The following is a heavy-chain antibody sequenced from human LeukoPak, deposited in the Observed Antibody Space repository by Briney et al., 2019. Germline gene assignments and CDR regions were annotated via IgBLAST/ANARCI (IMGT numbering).Heavy chain of an antibody. CDR3: ARASYYYDSSGYYQFDY. CDR2: ISSSSSTI. Sequence: HTGGSLRLSCAASGFTFSSYSMNWVRQAPGKGLEWVSYISSSSSTIYYADSMKGRFTLSRDNAKNSLYLQMNSLRDEDTAVYYCARASYYYDSSGYYQFDYWGQGTLVTVSS. D-gene: IGHD3-22*01. CDR1: GFTFSSYS. J-gene: IGHJ4*02. V-gene: IGHV3-48*02.